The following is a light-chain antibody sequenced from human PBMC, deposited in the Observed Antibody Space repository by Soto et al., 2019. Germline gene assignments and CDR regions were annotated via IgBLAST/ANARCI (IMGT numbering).Light chain of an antibody. V-gene: IGKV3-15*01. Sequence: EIVMTQSPATLSVSPGERATLSCRASQSVSSNLAWYQQKPGQAPRLLMYGASTRTTGIPDRFSGSGSWTEFTLPISSLQSEDFAVYYCQQHNNWPPWTFGQGTKVEIK. CDR1: QSVSSN. J-gene: IGKJ1*01. CDR2: GAS. CDR3: QQHNNWPPWT.